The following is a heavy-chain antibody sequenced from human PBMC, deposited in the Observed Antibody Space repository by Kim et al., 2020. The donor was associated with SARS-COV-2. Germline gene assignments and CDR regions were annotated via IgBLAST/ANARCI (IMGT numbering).Heavy chain of an antibody. V-gene: IGHV4-39*01. J-gene: IGHJ4*02. Sequence: NPSRKSRVPISVDTAKNQFSLKLSSVTAADTAVYYCARPSPGTTVTGFDYWGQGTLVTVSS. CDR3: ARPSPGTTVTGFDY. D-gene: IGHD4-17*01.